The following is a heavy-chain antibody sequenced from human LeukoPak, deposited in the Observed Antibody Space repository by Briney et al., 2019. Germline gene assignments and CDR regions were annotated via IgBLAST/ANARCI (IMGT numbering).Heavy chain of an antibody. CDR1: GFIFSTYW. CDR3: VRESFSRGVFN. D-gene: IGHD1-26*01. V-gene: IGHV3-7*01. CDR2: IKYDGDEK. J-gene: IGHJ4*02. Sequence: GGSLRLSCAASGFIFSTYWMTWVRQAPGKGLEWVATIKYDGDEKFYVDSVTGRFTISRDNAKNSLYLQMNSLTAEDTAVYYCVRESFSRGVFNWGQGTLVSVSS.